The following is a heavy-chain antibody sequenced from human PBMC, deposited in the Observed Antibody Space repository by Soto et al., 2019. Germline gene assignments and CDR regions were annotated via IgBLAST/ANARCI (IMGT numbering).Heavy chain of an antibody. CDR3: ASKWFAEPYKFDS. CDR2: IYYSGST. V-gene: IGHV4-31*03. D-gene: IGHD3-10*01. J-gene: IGHJ4*02. Sequence: SETLSLTCTVSGGSLSSGAYYWSWIRQHPGKGLEWIGYIYYSGSTYYNPSLESRVTLSVDTSRKQFSLKVSSVTAADTAVYYCASKWFAEPYKFDSWGQGALVTVSS. CDR1: GGSLSSGAYY.